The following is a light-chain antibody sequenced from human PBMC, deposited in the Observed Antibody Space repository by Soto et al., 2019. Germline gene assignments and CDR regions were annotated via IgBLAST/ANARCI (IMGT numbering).Light chain of an antibody. J-gene: IGKJ3*01. CDR1: QTVSTY. CDR2: DAS. Sequence: EIVLTQSPATLSLSPGERATLSCRASQTVSTYLAWYQQKPGQAPRLLIYDASNRATGIPARFSGSGSGTDFTLTIISLEPEDFAVYYCQQRTNWLTFGPGTKVDIK. V-gene: IGKV3-11*01. CDR3: QQRTNWLT.